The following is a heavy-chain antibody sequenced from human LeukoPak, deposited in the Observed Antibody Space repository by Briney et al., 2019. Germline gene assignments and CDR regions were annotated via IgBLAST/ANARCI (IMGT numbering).Heavy chain of an antibody. CDR3: ARGGGLDV. V-gene: IGHV3-74*01. CDR1: GFTFSSYW. Sequence: GGSLRLSCAASGFTFSSYWMYWVRQAPGKGLVWVSRINTDGSYTNYADSVRGRFTISRDNAKNMLYLQMNSLRAEDTAVYFCARGGGLDVWGQGVTVTVSS. D-gene: IGHD3-16*01. J-gene: IGHJ6*02. CDR2: INTDGSYT.